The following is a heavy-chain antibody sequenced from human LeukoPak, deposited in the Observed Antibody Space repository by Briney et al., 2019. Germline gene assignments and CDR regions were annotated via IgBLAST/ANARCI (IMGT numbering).Heavy chain of an antibody. CDR3: ARADDILTGSNYYYYYMDV. CDR1: GFTFSSNG. J-gene: IGHJ6*03. V-gene: IGHV3-30*02. Sequence: GGSLRLSCVASGFTFSSNGMHWVRQAPGKGLEWVTFIQYDGSKKYYADSVKGRFTISRDNAKNSLYLQMNSLRAEDTAVYYCARADDILTGSNYYYYYMDVWGKGTTVTISS. D-gene: IGHD3-9*01. CDR2: IQYDGSKK.